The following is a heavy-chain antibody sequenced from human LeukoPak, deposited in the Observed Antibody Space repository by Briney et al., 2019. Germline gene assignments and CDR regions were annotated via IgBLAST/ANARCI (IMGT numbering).Heavy chain of an antibody. J-gene: IGHJ4*02. CDR1: GFTFSSYA. CDR2: ISYDGSNK. D-gene: IGHD6-19*01. V-gene: IGHV3-30*04. CDR3: ARGVAGDYFDY. Sequence: GGSLRLSCAASGFTFSSYAMHWVRQAPGKGLEWVAVISYDGSNKYYADSVKGRFTISRDNSKNTLYLQMNSLRAEDTAVYYCARGVAGDYFDYWGQGTLVTVPS.